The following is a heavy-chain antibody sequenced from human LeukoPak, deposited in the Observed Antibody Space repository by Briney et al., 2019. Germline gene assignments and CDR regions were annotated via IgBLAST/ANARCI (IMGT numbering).Heavy chain of an antibody. J-gene: IGHJ4*02. V-gene: IGHV3-48*03. CDR3: ARRYCSSTSCLIDY. D-gene: IGHD2-2*01. CDR1: GFTFSCYE. Sequence: GGSLRLSCAASGFTFSCYEMNWVRQAPGKGLEWVSYISSSGTTIYYADSVKGRFTISRDNAKNSLYLQMNSLRAEDTAVYYCARRYCSSTSCLIDYWGQGTLVTVSS. CDR2: ISSSGTTI.